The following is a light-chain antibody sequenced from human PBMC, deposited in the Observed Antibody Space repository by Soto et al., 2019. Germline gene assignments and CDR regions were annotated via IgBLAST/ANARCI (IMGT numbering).Light chain of an antibody. CDR3: AVWDDSLNGYV. CDR1: ISNIGRNS. Sequence: QSVLTQAPSASGTPGQSVTISCSGSISNIGRNSVTWYQQVPGTAPKLLIHSNNQRPSGVPDRFSGSGSDTSASLDISGLQPEDEADYYCAVWDDSLNGYVFGTGTKVTVL. J-gene: IGLJ1*01. V-gene: IGLV1-44*01. CDR2: SNN.